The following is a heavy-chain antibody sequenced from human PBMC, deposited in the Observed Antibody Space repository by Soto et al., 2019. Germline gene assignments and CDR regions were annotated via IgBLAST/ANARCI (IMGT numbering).Heavy chain of an antibody. J-gene: IGHJ4*02. Sequence: EVQLLESGGGLVQPGGSLRLSCAASGFTFSSYAMSWVRQAPGKGLEWVSAISGSGGSTYYADSVKGRFTSSRDNSKNTLYLQMNSLRAEDTAVYYCAKLRVKTYSSGWYLNWGQGTLVTVSS. CDR2: ISGSGGST. V-gene: IGHV3-23*01. CDR1: GFTFSSYA. D-gene: IGHD6-19*01. CDR3: AKLRVKTYSSGWYLN.